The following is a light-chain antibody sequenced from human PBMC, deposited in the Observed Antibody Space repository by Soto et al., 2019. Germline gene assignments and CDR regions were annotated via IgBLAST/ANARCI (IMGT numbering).Light chain of an antibody. CDR3: QLYGNPSWT. Sequence: EIVLTQSPGTLSLSPGERATLSCRAGQSVTRNYLAWYQQKPGQAPRILIFAASSRATGIPDKFSGSGSGTDFTLTISRLEPDDFAVYDSQLYGNPSWTFGQGTKVDIK. J-gene: IGKJ1*01. CDR2: AAS. V-gene: IGKV3-20*01. CDR1: QSVTRNY.